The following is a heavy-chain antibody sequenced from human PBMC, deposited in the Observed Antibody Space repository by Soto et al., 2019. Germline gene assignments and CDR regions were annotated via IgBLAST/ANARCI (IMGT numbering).Heavy chain of an antibody. CDR2: IWYDGSNK. Sequence: GSLRLSCVASGFTFSSYGMHWVRQAPGKGLEWVAVIWYDGSNKYYADSVKGRFTISRDNSKNTLYLSMTSLRPDDTAVFYCARSRNGAVPDSINFWGQGTLVTVSS. V-gene: IGHV3-33*01. J-gene: IGHJ4*02. D-gene: IGHD2-8*01. CDR1: GFTFSSYG. CDR3: ARSRNGAVPDSINF.